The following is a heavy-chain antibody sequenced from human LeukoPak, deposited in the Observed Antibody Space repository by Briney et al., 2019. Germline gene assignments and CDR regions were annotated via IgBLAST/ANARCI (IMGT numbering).Heavy chain of an antibody. D-gene: IGHD4-11*01. V-gene: IGHV3-9*01. CDR1: GFTFDDYA. CDR2: ISWNSGSI. Sequence: PGGSLRLSCAASGFTFDDYAMHWVRQAPGKGLEWVSGISWNSGSIGYADSVKGRFTISRDNAKSSLYLQMNSLRDEDTALYYCAKGRFDYTFDYWGQETLVTVSS. CDR3: AKGRFDYTFDY. J-gene: IGHJ4*02.